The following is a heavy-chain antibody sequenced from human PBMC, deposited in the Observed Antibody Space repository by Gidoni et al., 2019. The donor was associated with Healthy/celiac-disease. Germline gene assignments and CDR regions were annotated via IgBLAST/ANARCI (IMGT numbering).Heavy chain of an antibody. CDR1: GFTFSSYW. J-gene: IGHJ4*02. Sequence: EVQLVESGGGLVQPGGSLRLSCAASGFTFSSYWMSWVRQAPGQGLEWVANIKQDGSEKYYVDSVKGRFTISRDNAKNSLYLQMNSLRAEDTAVYYCARSYYDSSGYYYVLKLFDYWGQGTLVTVSS. CDR3: ARSYYDSSGYYYVLKLFDY. D-gene: IGHD3-22*01. CDR2: IKQDGSEK. V-gene: IGHV3-7*01.